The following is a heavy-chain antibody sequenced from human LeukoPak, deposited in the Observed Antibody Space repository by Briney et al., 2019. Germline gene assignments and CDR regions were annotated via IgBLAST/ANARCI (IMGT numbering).Heavy chain of an antibody. D-gene: IGHD3-3*01. Sequence: GGSLRLSCAASGFTFSSYSMNWVRQAPGKGLEWVSYISSSGSTIYYPDSVKGRFTISRDNAKNSLYLQMNSLRAEDTAVYYCASESLPSYYDFWSGYYRRDDAFDIWGQGTMVTVSS. V-gene: IGHV3-48*04. J-gene: IGHJ3*02. CDR1: GFTFSSYS. CDR3: ASESLPSYYDFWSGYYRRDDAFDI. CDR2: ISSSGSTI.